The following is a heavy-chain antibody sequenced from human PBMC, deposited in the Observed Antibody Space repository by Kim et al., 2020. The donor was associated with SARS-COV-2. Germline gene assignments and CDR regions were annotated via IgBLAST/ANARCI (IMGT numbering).Heavy chain of an antibody. CDR2: ISGGGGRT. CDR3: AKDPGGQQLANWYFDL. J-gene: IGHJ2*01. D-gene: IGHD2-8*02. V-gene: IGHV3-23*01. Sequence: GGSLRLSCAASGFSFINYAMNWVRQAPGKGLEWVSLISGGGGRTYYADSVKGRFTISRDNSKNTLYLQMNSLRAEDTAVYYCAKDPGGQQLANWYFDLWG. CDR1: GFSFINYA.